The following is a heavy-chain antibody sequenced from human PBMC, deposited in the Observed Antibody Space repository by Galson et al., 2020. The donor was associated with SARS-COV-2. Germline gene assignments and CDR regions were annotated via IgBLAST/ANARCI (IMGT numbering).Heavy chain of an antibody. CDR1: GFTFSSYD. D-gene: IGHD6-19*01. V-gene: IGHV3-33*01. CDR3: VRVGSSGAVAGKDWFDP. J-gene: IGHJ5*02. CDR2: IWYDGSNK. Sequence: PGGSLRLSCAASGFTFSSYDMHWVRQAPGKGLEWVAIIWYDGSNKYYADSVKGRFTITRDNSKKTLHLQMNSLRAEDTAVYYCVRVGSSGAVAGKDWFDPWGQGTLVTVSS.